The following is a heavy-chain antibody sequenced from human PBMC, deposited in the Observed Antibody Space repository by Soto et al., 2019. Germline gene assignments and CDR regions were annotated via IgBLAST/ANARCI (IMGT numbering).Heavy chain of an antibody. D-gene: IGHD3-3*01. CDR3: ARSERGILRCVESEAFDI. V-gene: IGHV1-69*01. CDR2: IIPIFGTA. J-gene: IGHJ3*02. CDR1: GGTFSSDA. Sequence: QVQLVQSGAEVKKPGSSVKVSCTAFGGTFSSDAISWVRQAPGQGLEWMGGIIPIFGTANYAQKFQGRVTITADESTSTAYMELSRLRSEDTAVYYWARSERGILRCVESEAFDIWGQGTMVTDSS.